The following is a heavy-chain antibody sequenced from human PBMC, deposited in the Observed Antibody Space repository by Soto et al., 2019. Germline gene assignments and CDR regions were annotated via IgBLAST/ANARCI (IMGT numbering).Heavy chain of an antibody. CDR1: GYTFTSYG. J-gene: IGHJ6*02. V-gene: IGHV1-18*04. Sequence: ASVKVSCKXSGYTFTSYGISWVRQAPGQGLEWMGWISAYNGNTNYAQKLQGRVTMTTDTSTSTAYMELRSLRSDDTAVYYCARDCSSTSCYTDYYYYGMDVWGQGTTVTVSS. CDR3: ARDCSSTSCYTDYYYYGMDV. CDR2: ISAYNGNT. D-gene: IGHD2-2*02.